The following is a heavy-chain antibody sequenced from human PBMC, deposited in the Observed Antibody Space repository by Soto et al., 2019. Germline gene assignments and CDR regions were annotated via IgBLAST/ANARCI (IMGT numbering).Heavy chain of an antibody. CDR2: ISGSGGST. D-gene: IGHD2-2*01. CDR1: GFTFSSYA. CDR3: AKALVPADEPYYYYGMDV. V-gene: IGHV3-23*01. Sequence: GGSLRLSCAASGFTFSSYAMSWVRQAPGKGLEWVSAISGSGGSTHYADSVKGRFTISRDNSKNTLYLQMNSLRAEDTAVYYCAKALVPADEPYYYYGMDVWGQGTTVTVSS. J-gene: IGHJ6*02.